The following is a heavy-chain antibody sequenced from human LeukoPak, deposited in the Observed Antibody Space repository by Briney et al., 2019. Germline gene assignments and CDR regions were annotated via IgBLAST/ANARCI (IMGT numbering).Heavy chain of an antibody. J-gene: IGHJ4*02. CDR1: GFTFSSYG. CDR2: ISTSGGYT. Sequence: GGSLRLSCAASGFTFSSYGMSWVRQAPGKGLEWVSDISTSGGYTNNADSVKGRFTISRDNSKNTLYLQMNSLRAEDTAVYYCAAAVAGSFDYWGQGTLVTVSS. V-gene: IGHV3-23*01. CDR3: AAAVAGSFDY. D-gene: IGHD6-19*01.